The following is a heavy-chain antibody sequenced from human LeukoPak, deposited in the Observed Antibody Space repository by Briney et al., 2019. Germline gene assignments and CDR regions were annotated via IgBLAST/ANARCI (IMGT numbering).Heavy chain of an antibody. CDR2: INPSGGST. D-gene: IGHD6-13*01. CDR1: GYTFTSYY. Sequence: ASVKVSCKASGYTFTSYYMHWVRQAPGQGLEWMGIINPSGGSTSYAQKFQGRATMTRDTSTSTVYMELSSLRSEDTAVYYCARVVSLKPGIAAAGTSLALDYWGQGTLVTVSS. V-gene: IGHV1-46*01. CDR3: ARVVSLKPGIAAAGTSLALDY. J-gene: IGHJ4*02.